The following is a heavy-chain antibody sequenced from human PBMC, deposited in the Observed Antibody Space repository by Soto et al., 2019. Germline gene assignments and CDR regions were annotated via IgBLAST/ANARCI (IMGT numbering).Heavy chain of an antibody. CDR3: AKGGSWYGLGYYGMDV. V-gene: IGHV3-23*01. J-gene: IGHJ6*02. D-gene: IGHD6-13*01. CDR1: GFTFSSYA. Sequence: EVQLLESGGGLVQPGGSLRLSCAASGFTFSSYAMSGVRQAPGKGLEWVSAISGSGGSTYYADSVKGRFTISRDNSKNTLYLQMNSLRAEDTAVYYCAKGGSWYGLGYYGMDVWGQGTTVTVSS. CDR2: ISGSGGST.